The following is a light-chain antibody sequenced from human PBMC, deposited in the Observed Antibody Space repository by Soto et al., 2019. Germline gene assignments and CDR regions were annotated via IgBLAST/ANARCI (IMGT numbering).Light chain of an antibody. CDR2: AAS. CDR3: QQSYNSHT. Sequence: IPMTQSPSSLSASVGDRVTIXCRASQTISTHLNWYQQKPGKAPKLLIYAASTLQSGVPSRFSGSGSETHFTLTISSLQPEDFATYYCQQSYNSHTFGQGTKVDIK. J-gene: IGKJ2*01. CDR1: QTISTH. V-gene: IGKV1-39*01.